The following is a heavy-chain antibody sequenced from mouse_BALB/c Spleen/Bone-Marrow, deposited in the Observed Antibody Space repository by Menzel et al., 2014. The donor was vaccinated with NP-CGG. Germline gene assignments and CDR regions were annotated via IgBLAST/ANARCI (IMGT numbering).Heavy chain of an antibody. CDR3: ARYYYAMDY. CDR1: GYTFTSYW. CDR2: IYPGDGDT. Sequence: VQLQQSGAELARPGASVKLSCKASGYTFTSYWMQWVKQRPGQGLGWIGAIYPGDGDTRYTQKFKGKATLTADKSSSTAYMQLSSLASEDSAVYYCARYYYAMDYWGQGTSVTVSS. V-gene: IGHV1-87*01. J-gene: IGHJ4*01.